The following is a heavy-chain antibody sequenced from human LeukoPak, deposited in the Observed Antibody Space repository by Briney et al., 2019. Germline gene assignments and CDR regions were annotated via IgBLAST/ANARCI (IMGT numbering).Heavy chain of an antibody. Sequence: SETLSLTCAVYGGSFSGYYWSWIRQPPGKGLEWIGEIDDGDSTNYNPSLKSRLTILLDTSKNQFSLKVSSVTAADTAVYYCARGKRTVTTFRVFDYAMDVWGQGTTVTVSS. CDR1: GGSFSGYY. CDR2: IDDGDST. V-gene: IGHV4-34*01. CDR3: ARGKRTVTTFRVFDYAMDV. J-gene: IGHJ6*02. D-gene: IGHD4-11*01.